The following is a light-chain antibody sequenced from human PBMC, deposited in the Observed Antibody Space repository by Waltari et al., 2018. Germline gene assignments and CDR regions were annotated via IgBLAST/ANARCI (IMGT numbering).Light chain of an antibody. CDR1: SLRSYY. J-gene: IGLJ2*01. V-gene: IGLV3-19*01. CDR2: GKD. CDR3: TSRDSSGNRVV. Sequence: SSELTQDPSVSVALGQTVRITCQGDSLRSYYASWYQKKPGQAPVLVFYGKDSRPSGIPGRFSASSSGNTASLTITGAQAEDESDYYCTSRDSSGNRVVFGGGTKLTVL.